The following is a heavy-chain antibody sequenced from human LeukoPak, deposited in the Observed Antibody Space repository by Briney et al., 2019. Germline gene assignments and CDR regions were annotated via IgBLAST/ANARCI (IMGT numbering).Heavy chain of an antibody. V-gene: IGHV3-23*01. J-gene: IGHJ4*02. CDR1: GSTFTKYA. D-gene: IGHD6-13*01. CDR3: AIGAAAYSY. Sequence: GGSLRLSCAASGSTFTKYAMSWVRQAAGKGLEWVSAIGGSGTKTFYAESVKGRFTISRDNSKNTLYLQMNSLRAEDTAVYYCAIGAAAYSYWGQGTLVTVSS. CDR2: IGGSGTKT.